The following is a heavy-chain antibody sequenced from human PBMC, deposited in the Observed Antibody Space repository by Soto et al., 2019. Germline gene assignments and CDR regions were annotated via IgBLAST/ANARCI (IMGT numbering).Heavy chain of an antibody. Sequence: GESLKISCAASGFTFSGSAMHWVRQASGKGLEWVGRIRSKANSYATAYAASVKGRFTISRDDSKNTAYLQMNSLKTEDTAVYYCTRFPRYSSSSSNDDYWGQGTLVTVSS. CDR2: IRSKANSYAT. CDR1: GFTFSGSA. J-gene: IGHJ4*02. V-gene: IGHV3-73*01. D-gene: IGHD6-6*01. CDR3: TRFPRYSSSSSNDDY.